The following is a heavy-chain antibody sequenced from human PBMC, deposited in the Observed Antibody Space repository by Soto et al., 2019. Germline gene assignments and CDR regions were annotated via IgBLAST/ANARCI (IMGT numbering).Heavy chain of an antibody. CDR2: ITTTGTTI. CDR1: GFTLSTYN. V-gene: IGHV3-48*01. CDR3: ARYYDSSGPDL. D-gene: IGHD3-22*01. J-gene: IGHJ2*01. Sequence: EFQLVESGGGLVQPGGSLRLSCAASGFTLSTYNMVWVRQAPGKGLEWLTYITTTGTTIYYAVSVKGRFTVSRDNDKISLYLKMNSLRAEDTAVYYCARYYDSSGPDLWGRGTLVTVSS.